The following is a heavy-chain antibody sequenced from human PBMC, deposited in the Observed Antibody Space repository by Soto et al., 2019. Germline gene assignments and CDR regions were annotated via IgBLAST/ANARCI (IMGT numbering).Heavy chain of an antibody. J-gene: IGHJ5*02. CDR1: GFSFSTYA. CDR3: ARDQGSTISRGDWFDP. CDR2: ISYDGNDK. Sequence: QVQLVESGGGVVQPGRSLRLSCAASGFSFSTYAMHWVRQAPGKGLEWVAVISYDGNDKNYGDSGEGRFTISRDNSKNTLYLLMSSLRAEDTAVYYWARDQGSTISRGDWFDPWGQGTLVTVSS. D-gene: IGHD2-2*01. V-gene: IGHV3-30-3*01.